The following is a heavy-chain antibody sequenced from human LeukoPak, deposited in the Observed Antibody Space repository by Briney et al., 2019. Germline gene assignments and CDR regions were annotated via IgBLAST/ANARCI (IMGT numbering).Heavy chain of an antibody. CDR1: GFSFDDYA. V-gene: IGHV3-9*01. CDR2: ISWNSDTI. D-gene: IGHD1-26*01. J-gene: IGHJ4*02. CDR3: AKDISGTYLAALDY. Sequence: GRSLRLSCAASGFSFDDYAMHWVRQTPGKGLEWVSGISWNSDTIGYADSVKGRFTISRDNAKYSLYLQMNSLRGEDTALYYCAKDISGTYLAALDYWGQGTLVTVSS.